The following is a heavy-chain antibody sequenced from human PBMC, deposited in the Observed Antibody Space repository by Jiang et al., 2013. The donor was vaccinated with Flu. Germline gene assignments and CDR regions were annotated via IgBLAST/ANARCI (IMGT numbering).Heavy chain of an antibody. CDR1: GGSFTNYY. D-gene: IGHD3-3*01. Sequence: GPGLVKPSEVVSLKCLVSGGSFTNYYWTWIRQPPGKGLEWIGYVSSRGFTKHSPSLKSRATISVDTSKNEVSLKLRSATAADTGIYYCTRLHAFWSGYPSLDLWGQGTLVTVSS. CDR3: TRLHAFWSGYPSLDL. V-gene: IGHV4-59*12. J-gene: IGHJ5*02. CDR2: VSSRGFT.